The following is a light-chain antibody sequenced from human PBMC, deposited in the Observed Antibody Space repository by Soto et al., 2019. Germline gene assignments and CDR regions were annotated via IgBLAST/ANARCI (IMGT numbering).Light chain of an antibody. Sequence: DIKMTPSPSSLSASVGDRVTLTCLASQGIGNFLAWYQHKPGNVPKLLIYVASTLQSGVPSRFSGSGSGTHFTLTISSLQPEDAATYYCQKYNRAPWTFGQGTKV. CDR1: QGIGNF. CDR3: QKYNRAPWT. V-gene: IGKV1-27*01. CDR2: VAS. J-gene: IGKJ1*01.